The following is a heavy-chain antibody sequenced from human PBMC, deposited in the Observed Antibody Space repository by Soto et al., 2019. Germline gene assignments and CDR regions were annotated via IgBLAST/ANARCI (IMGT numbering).Heavy chain of an antibody. D-gene: IGHD6-19*01. J-gene: IGHJ4*02. V-gene: IGHV1-3*01. Sequence: VKVSCKASGYTLPSYAMHWVRQAPGQRLEWMGWINAGNGNTKYSQKFQGRVTITRDTSASTAYMELSSLRSEDTAVYYCARARTLNWLVPFNYWGQGTVVTVS. CDR3: ARARTLNWLVPFNY. CDR1: GYTLPSYA. CDR2: INAGNGNT.